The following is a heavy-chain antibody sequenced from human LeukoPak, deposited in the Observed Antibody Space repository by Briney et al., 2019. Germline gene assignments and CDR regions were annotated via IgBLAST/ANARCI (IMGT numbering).Heavy chain of an antibody. Sequence: GGSLRLSCVASGFTFSSYGMHWVRQAPGKGLEWVAVIWYDGSNKYYADSVKGRFTISRDNSKNTLYLQMNSLRAEDTAVYYCARDHPNYGGNVDYWGQGTLVTVSS. J-gene: IGHJ4*02. CDR3: ARDHPNYGGNVDY. D-gene: IGHD4-23*01. V-gene: IGHV3-33*01. CDR1: GFTFSSYG. CDR2: IWYDGSNK.